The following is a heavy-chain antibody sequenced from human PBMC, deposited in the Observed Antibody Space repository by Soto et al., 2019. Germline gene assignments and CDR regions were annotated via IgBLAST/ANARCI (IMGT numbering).Heavy chain of an antibody. CDR1: GFTFSSYA. Sequence: GGSLRLSCAASGFTFSSYAMSWVRQAPGKGLEWVSAISGSGGSTYYADSVKGRFTICRDNSKNTLYLQMNSLRAEDTAVYYCAKDASYYDSSGYYYFTDAFDIWGQGTMVTVSS. D-gene: IGHD3-22*01. V-gene: IGHV3-23*01. J-gene: IGHJ3*02. CDR3: AKDASYYDSSGYYYFTDAFDI. CDR2: ISGSGGST.